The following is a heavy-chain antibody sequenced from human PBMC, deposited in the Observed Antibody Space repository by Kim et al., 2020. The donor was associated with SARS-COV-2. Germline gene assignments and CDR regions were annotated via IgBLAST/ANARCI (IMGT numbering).Heavy chain of an antibody. CDR1: GGSLSPDY. CDR2: IFYNGTT. D-gene: IGHD3-10*01. V-gene: IGHV4-59*13. CDR3: ARGPRWLGSYRGFDQ. Sequence: SETLSLTCTVSGGSLSPDYWSWIRQPPGKGLEWIGYIFYNGTTNYHPSLKSRVTISLDTPMNEFSLKMTSVTAADTAVYYCARGPRWLGSYRGFDQWGQG. J-gene: IGHJ4*02.